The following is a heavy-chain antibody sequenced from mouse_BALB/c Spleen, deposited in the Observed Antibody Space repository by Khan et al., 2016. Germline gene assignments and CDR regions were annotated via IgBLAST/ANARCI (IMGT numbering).Heavy chain of an antibody. CDR3: ASRTRTPRYFDV. J-gene: IGHJ1*01. Sequence: VQLQQSGAELVKPGASVKLSCTSSGFNIKDTNMHWVKQRPEQGLEWIGKIDPANGNTKYDPKFQGKATIPTDTSSNTAYLQLSSLTSEDTAVYYCASRTRTPRYFDVWGAGTTVTVSS. V-gene: IGHV14-3*02. CDR2: IDPANGNT. CDR1: GFNIKDTN.